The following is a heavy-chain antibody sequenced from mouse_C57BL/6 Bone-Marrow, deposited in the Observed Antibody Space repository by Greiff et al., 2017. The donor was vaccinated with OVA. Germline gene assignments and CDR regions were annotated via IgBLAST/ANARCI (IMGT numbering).Heavy chain of an antibody. CDR1: GYTFTSYD. CDR2: IYPRDGST. V-gene: IGHV1-85*01. J-gene: IGHJ1*03. Sequence: QVQLKESGPELVKPGASVKLSCKASGYTFTSYDINWVKQRPGQGLEWIGWIYPRDGSTKYNEKFKGKATLTVDTSSSTAYMELHSLTSEDSAVYFCARRGYGYDWYFDVWGTGTTVTVSS. D-gene: IGHD2-2*01. CDR3: ARRGYGYDWYFDV.